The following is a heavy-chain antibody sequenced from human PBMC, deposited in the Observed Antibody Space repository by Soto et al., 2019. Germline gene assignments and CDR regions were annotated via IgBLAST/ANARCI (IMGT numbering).Heavy chain of an antibody. Sequence: SETLSLTCSVAGGYISSYCWGWIRQPPGKGLEWIGHIYYSGGTSYNPSLKSRITVSVDTSKNQFSLKLSSVTAADMAVYYCARDSAAGTGDYDHWGQGILVTVSS. J-gene: IGHJ4*02. CDR1: GGYISSYC. CDR3: ARDSAAGTGDYDH. CDR2: IYYSGGT. V-gene: IGHV4-59*01. D-gene: IGHD6-13*01.